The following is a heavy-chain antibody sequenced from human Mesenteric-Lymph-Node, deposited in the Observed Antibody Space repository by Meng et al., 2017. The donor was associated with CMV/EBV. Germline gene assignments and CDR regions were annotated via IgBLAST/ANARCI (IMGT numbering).Heavy chain of an antibody. CDR3: ARAQGSSYFDY. D-gene: IGHD3-10*01. CDR2: IIPILGIA. Sequence: SVKVSCKASGYTFTSYDINWVRQATGQGLEWMGGIIPILGIANYAQKFQGRVTITADKSTSTAYMELSSLRSKDTAVYYCARAQGSSYFDYWGQGTLVTVSS. J-gene: IGHJ4*02. CDR1: GYTFTSYD. V-gene: IGHV1-69*10.